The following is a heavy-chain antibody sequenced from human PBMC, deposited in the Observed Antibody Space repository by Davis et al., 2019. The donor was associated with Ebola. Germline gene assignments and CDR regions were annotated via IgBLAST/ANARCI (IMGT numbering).Heavy chain of an antibody. D-gene: IGHD4-17*01. CDR1: GFNFINYV. J-gene: IGHJ4*02. Sequence: GESLKISCAASGFNFINYVMSWVRQAPGKGLEWVSVLYSIGKAYYADSVKGRFTISRDNSKNTLYLQMNSLGAEDTAIYYCAKGGARGDYTHWGQGTLVTVSS. V-gene: IGHV3-53*01. CDR3: AKGGARGDYTH. CDR2: LYSIGKA.